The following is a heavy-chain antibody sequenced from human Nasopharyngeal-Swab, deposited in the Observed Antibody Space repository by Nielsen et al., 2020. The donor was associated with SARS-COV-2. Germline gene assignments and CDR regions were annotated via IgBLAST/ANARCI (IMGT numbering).Heavy chain of an antibody. J-gene: IGHJ4*02. D-gene: IGHD2-15*01. CDR2: IKQDGSEK. CDR1: GFTFSSYW. Sequence: GESLKISCAASGFTFSSYWMSWVRQAPGKGLEWVANIKQDGSEKYYVDSVKGRFTISRDNSKNFLYLQMNSLRTEDTALYYCAKDRRPVNRGYYIHYWGQGTLVTVSS. CDR3: AKDRRPVNRGYYIHY. V-gene: IGHV3-7*03.